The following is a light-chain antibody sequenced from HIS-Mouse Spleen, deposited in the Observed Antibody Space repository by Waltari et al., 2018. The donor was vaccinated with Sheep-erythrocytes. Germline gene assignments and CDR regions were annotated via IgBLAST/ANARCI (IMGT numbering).Light chain of an antibody. Sequence: ELVLTQSPATRSLSPGGRATLSCRPSQSVSIYLAWYKQKPGQAPRLLIYDASNRATGIPARFSGSGSGTDFTLTISSLEPEDFAVYYCQQRSNWYTFGQGTKLEIK. CDR1: QSVSIY. V-gene: IGKV3-11*01. CDR2: DAS. J-gene: IGKJ2*01. CDR3: QQRSNWYT.